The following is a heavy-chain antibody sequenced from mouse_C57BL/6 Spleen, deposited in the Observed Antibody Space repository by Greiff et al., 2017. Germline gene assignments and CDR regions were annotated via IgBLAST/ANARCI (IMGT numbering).Heavy chain of an antibody. CDR2: IYPGSGYT. D-gene: IGHD1-1*01. V-gene: IGHV1-66*01. CDR3: ARHYGSLYWYFDV. CDR1: GYSFTSYY. Sequence: VQLVESGPELVKPGASVKISCKASGYSFTSYYIHWVKQRPGQGLEWIGWIYPGSGYTKYNEKFKGKATLTADTSSSTGYMQLSSLTSEDSAVYYCARHYGSLYWYFDVWGTGTTVTVSS. J-gene: IGHJ1*03.